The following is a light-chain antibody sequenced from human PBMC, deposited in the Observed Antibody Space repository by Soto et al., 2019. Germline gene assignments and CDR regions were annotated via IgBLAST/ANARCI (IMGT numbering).Light chain of an antibody. J-gene: IGLJ1*01. CDR2: EVT. CDR3: ASYAGTRLLV. Sequence: QSALTQPPSASGSPGQALTISCTGTSSDVGFYNFVSWYQQRPGKAPKLVSYEVTKRPSGVPDRFSGSKSGSTASLTVSGLQADDEADYYCASYAGTRLLVFGSGTKLTVL. V-gene: IGLV2-8*01. CDR1: SSDVGFYNF.